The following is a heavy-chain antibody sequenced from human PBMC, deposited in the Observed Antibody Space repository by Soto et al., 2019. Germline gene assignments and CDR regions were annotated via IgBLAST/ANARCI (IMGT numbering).Heavy chain of an antibody. Sequence: QVQLVQSGPEVKKPGSSVKVSCKASGDTFNSYVITWVRQAPGQGLEWQGGIITAFGTTSYAQNFQDRLTITADEAATTDHMELSSLTSDDTAMYYCTRSYGYTFGGSLDNWGQGTLVNVSS. CDR2: IITAFGTT. V-gene: IGHV1-69*01. J-gene: IGHJ4*02. CDR1: GDTFNSYV. CDR3: TRSYGYTFGGSLDN. D-gene: IGHD5-18*01.